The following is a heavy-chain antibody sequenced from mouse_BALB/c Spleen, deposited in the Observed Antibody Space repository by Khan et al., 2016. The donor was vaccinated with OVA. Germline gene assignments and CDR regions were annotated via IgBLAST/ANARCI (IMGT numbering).Heavy chain of an antibody. D-gene: IGHD1-1*01. CDR1: GFTFSSYG. Sequence: EVQPVESGGGLVQPGGSRKLSCAASGFTFSSYGVHWVRQAPERGLEWVAYISGDSTTIYYADTVKGRFTISRDNPKNTLFLQMTSLMSEDTAKYYCATSYFYGYYFDYWGPGTTLTVSS. CDR2: ISGDSTTI. V-gene: IGHV5-17*02. CDR3: ATSYFYGYYFDY. J-gene: IGHJ2*01.